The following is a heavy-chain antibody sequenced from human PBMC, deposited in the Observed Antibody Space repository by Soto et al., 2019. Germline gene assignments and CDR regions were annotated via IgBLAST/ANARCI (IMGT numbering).Heavy chain of an antibody. V-gene: IGHV3-23*01. CDR2: ISGSGGST. CDR3: AKDQYSNYGGVDY. D-gene: IGHD4-4*01. J-gene: IGHJ4*01. CDR1: GFTFSSYA. Sequence: EVQLLESGGGLVQPGGSLRLSCAASGFTFSSYAMSWVRQAPGKGLEWVSAISGSGGSTYYADSVKGRFTITRDNSKNPLYLQMNSLRAEDTAVYYCAKDQYSNYGGVDYWGHGTLVTVSS.